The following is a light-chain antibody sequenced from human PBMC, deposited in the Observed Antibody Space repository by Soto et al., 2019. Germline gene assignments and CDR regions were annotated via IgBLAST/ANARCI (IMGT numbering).Light chain of an antibody. CDR3: CSYTSTSTRV. CDR2: EVS. J-gene: IGLJ1*01. V-gene: IGLV2-14*01. CDR1: SSDVGDYNY. Sequence: QSALTQPASVSGSPGQSITISCTGTSSDVGDYNYVSWYQQHPGKAPKLIISEVSNRPSGVSNRLSGSKSGNTASLTISGLQAGDEADYYCCSYTSTSTRVFGTGTKVTVL.